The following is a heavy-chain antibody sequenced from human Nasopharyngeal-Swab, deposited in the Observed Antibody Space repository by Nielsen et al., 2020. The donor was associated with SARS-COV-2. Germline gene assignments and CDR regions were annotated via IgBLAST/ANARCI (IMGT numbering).Heavy chain of an antibody. V-gene: IGHV7-4-1*02. CDR1: RYSPNRHT. CDR2: INPNTGST. D-gene: IGHD6-19*01. J-gene: IGHJ4*02. CDR3: ARTPFGSGRAGD. Sequence: ASVKVSRLASRYSPNRHTISRVRQAPEPGREYMGWINPNTGSTMYAQAFTGRFVFSSDPSVTTAYMKISDLKADDTGVYFCARTPFGSGRAGDWGQGTLVTVSS.